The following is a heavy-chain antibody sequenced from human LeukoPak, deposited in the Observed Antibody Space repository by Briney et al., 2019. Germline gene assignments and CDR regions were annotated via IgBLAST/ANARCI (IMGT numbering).Heavy chain of an antibody. D-gene: IGHD6-19*01. Sequence: PGRSLGLSCAASGFTFSSYGMHWVRQAPGKGLEWVAVISYDGSNKYYADSVKGRFTISRDNSKNTLYLQMNSLRAEDTAVYYCAKDPIKRPIFIAVAGTDYWGQGTLVTVSS. CDR1: GFTFSSYG. J-gene: IGHJ4*02. CDR2: ISYDGSNK. CDR3: AKDPIKRPIFIAVAGTDY. V-gene: IGHV3-30*18.